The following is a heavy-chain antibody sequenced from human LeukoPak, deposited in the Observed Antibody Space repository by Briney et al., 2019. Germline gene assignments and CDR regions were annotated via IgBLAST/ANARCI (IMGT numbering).Heavy chain of an antibody. CDR2: ISGSGGST. Sequence: GGSLRLSCAASGFTFSSYAMSWVRQAPGKGLEWVSAISGSGGSTYYADSVKGRFTISRDNSKNTLYLQMNSLRAEDTAVYYCAREERDARRGYSYGYSYWGQGTLVTVSS. D-gene: IGHD5-18*01. J-gene: IGHJ4*02. V-gene: IGHV3-23*01. CDR3: AREERDARRGYSYGYSY. CDR1: GFTFSSYA.